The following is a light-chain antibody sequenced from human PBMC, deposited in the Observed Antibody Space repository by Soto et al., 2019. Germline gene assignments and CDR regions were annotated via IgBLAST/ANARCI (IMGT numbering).Light chain of an antibody. Sequence: QSVLTQPASVSGSPGQSITISCTGTSSDVGSYNLVTWYQHHPGKVPKLMIYENIKRPSGVSDRFSGSKSGNTASLTISGLQAEAEADYYCCSYAGSDNWAFGGGTKVTVL. J-gene: IGLJ3*02. CDR3: CSYAGSDNWA. CDR1: SSDVGSYNL. V-gene: IGLV2-23*01. CDR2: ENI.